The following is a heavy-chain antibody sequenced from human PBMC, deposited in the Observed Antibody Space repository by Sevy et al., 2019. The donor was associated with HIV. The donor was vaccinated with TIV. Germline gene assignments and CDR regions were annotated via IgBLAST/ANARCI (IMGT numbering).Heavy chain of an antibody. J-gene: IGHJ4*02. V-gene: IGHV1-2*02. CDR1: GYTFTGYY. CDR3: ARDYCSGGTCYLTLFDY. Sequence: ASVKVSCKASGYTFTGYYVHWVRQVPGQGLEWMGWINPNSGGTNYAQKFQGRVTMTRDTSISTAYMELSRLGSDDTAVYYCARDYCSGGTCYLTLFDYWGQGTLVTVSS. D-gene: IGHD2-15*01. CDR2: INPNSGGT.